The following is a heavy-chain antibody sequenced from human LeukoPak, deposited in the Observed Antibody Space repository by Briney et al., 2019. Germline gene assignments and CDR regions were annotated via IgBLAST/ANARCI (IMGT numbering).Heavy chain of an antibody. CDR1: GGTFSSYA. CDR3: ERLYSIHNWFDP. D-gene: IGHD6-13*01. J-gene: IGHJ5*02. Sequence: SVKVSCKASGGTFSSYAISWVRQAPGQGLEWMGGIIPIFGTANYAQKFQGRVTITTDESTSTAYMELSSLRSEDTAVYYCERLYSIHNWFDPWGQGTLVTVSS. V-gene: IGHV1-69*05. CDR2: IIPIFGTA.